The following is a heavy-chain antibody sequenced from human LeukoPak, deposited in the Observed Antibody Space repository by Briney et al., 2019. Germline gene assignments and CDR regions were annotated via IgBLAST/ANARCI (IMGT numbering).Heavy chain of an antibody. Sequence: PSETLSLTCTVSGGSISSYYWVWIRQPPGKGLEWIGEVHLDGRTNYNPSLTGRLTMSVDLYENHISLKMTSVTAADTAVYYCAREGGFYRPLDYSGQGMLVTVSS. J-gene: IGHJ4*02. V-gene: IGHV4-59*12. CDR3: AREGGFYRPLDY. D-gene: IGHD3-3*01. CDR2: VHLDGRT. CDR1: GGSISSYY.